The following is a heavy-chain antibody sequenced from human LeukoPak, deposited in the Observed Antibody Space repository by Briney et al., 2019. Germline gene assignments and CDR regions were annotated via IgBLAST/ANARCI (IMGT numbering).Heavy chain of an antibody. CDR1: GFTFSSYT. D-gene: IGHD3-22*01. V-gene: IGHV3-9*01. CDR2: ISWNSGNI. CDR3: GKASSGYYSAILH. J-gene: IGHJ4*02. Sequence: GGSLRLSCAASGFTFSSYTMNWVRQAPGKGLEWVSGISWNSGNIGYADSVKGRFTISRDNAKNSLYLQMDSLRAEDTAFYYCGKASSGYYSAILHWGQGTLVTVSS.